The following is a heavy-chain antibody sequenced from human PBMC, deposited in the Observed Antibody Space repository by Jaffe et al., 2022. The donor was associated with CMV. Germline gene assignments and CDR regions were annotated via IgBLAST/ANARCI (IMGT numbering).Heavy chain of an antibody. D-gene: IGHD3-10*01. V-gene: IGHV4-4*02. CDR1: GGSISSSNW. J-gene: IGHJ3*02. CDR2: IYHSGST. CDR3: ARYHRVYYYGSGSYPENDAFDI. Sequence: QVQLQESGPGLVKPSGTLSLTCAVSGGSISSSNWWSWVRQPPGKGLEWIGEIYHSGSTNYNPSLKSRVTISVDKSKNQFSLKLSSVTAADTAVYYCARYHRVYYYGSGSYPENDAFDIWGQGTMVTVSS.